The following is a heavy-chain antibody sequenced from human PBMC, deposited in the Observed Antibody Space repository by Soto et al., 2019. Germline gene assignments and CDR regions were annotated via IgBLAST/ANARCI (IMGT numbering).Heavy chain of an antibody. CDR1: DASISSSSYY. J-gene: IGHJ4*02. Sequence: QLQLQESGPGLVKPSETLSLTCTVSDASISSSSYYWGWIRQPPGKGLEWIGSVYYPGSYYYNPSLKSRVTISVDTSKNQFSLKLNSVTAADTAVYFCARHVKGYCSSTSCHTAYWGQGTLVTVSS. D-gene: IGHD2-2*01. V-gene: IGHV4-39*01. CDR3: ARHVKGYCSSTSCHTAY. CDR2: VYYPGSY.